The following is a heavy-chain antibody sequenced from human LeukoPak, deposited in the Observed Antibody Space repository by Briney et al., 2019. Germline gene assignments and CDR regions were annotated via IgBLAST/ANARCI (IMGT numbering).Heavy chain of an antibody. J-gene: IGHJ5*02. CDR1: GYTFTAYY. Sequence: ASVKVSCKASGYTFTAYYIHWVRQAPGQGLEWMGWMDPVSGGTNYAQRFQGRVTMTRHSSISTAYMQLSSLRSDDTADTAVYYCARGVGSSWLDPWGQGTLVTVSS. V-gene: IGHV1-2*02. D-gene: IGHD2-15*01. CDR3: ARGVGSSWLDP. CDR2: MDPVSGGT.